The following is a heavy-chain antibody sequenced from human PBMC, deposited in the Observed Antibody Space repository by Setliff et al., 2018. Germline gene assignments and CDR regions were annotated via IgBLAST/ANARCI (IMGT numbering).Heavy chain of an antibody. Sequence: GASVKVSCKASGYTFTSYGISWVRQAPGQGLEWMGWISAYNGNTNYAQKLQGRVTMTTDTSTSTAYMELSSLRSEDTAVYYCATPRSGIIDAFDIWGQGTMVTVSS. J-gene: IGHJ3*02. CDR2: ISAYNGNT. CDR1: GYTFTSYG. CDR3: ATPRSGIIDAFDI. V-gene: IGHV1-18*01. D-gene: IGHD2-15*01.